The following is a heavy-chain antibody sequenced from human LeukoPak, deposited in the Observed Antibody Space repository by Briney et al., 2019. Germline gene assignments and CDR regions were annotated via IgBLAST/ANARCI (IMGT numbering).Heavy chain of an antibody. CDR3: ARKVGATSLSYYYMDV. CDR1: GFTFDDYG. Sequence: GGSLRLSCAASGFTFDDYGMSWVRQAPGKGLEWVSGINWNGGSTGYADSVKGRFTISRDNAKNSLYLQMNSLRAEDTALYYCARKVGATSLSYYYMDVWGKGTTVTVSS. J-gene: IGHJ6*03. V-gene: IGHV3-20*04. D-gene: IGHD1-26*01. CDR2: INWNGGST.